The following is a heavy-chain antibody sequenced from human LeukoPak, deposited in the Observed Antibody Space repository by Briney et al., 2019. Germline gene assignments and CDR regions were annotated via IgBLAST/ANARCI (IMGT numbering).Heavy chain of an antibody. CDR3: ARIYYDFWSGYYTPDAFDI. CDR1: GFTVSSNY. D-gene: IGHD3-3*01. V-gene: IGHV3-53*01. CDR2: IYSGGST. J-gene: IGHJ3*02. Sequence: GGSLRLSCAASGFTVSSNYMSWVRQAPGKGLEWVSVIYSGGSTYYADSVKGRFTISRDNSKNTLYLQMNSLRAEDTAVYYCARIYYDFWSGYYTPDAFDIWGQGTMVTVSS.